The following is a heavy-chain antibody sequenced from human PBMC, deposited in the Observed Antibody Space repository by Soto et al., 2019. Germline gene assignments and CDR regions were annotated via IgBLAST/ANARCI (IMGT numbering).Heavy chain of an antibody. CDR3: ARGFVWRWLQYVPYYYGMDV. J-gene: IGHJ6*02. Sequence: GGSLRLSCAASGFTFSSYDMHWVRQATGKGLEWVSAIGTAGDTYYPGSVKGRFTISRENAKNSLYLQMNSLRAEDTAVYYCARGFVWRWLQYVPYYYGMDVWGQGTTVTVSS. CDR1: GFTFSSYD. D-gene: IGHD5-12*01. V-gene: IGHV3-13*01. CDR2: IGTAGDT.